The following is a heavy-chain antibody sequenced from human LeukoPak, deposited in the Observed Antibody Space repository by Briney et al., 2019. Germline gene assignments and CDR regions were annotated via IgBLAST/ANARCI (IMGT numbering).Heavy chain of an antibody. D-gene: IGHD4-17*01. CDR1: RFTFSSYG. CDR2: ISYDGSNK. Sequence: GVSLRLSCAASRFTFSSYGMHWVRQAPGKGLEWVAVISYDGSNKYYADSVKGRFTISRDNSKNTLYLQMNSLRAEDTAVYYCAKDGSGDYEGYFDYWGQGTLVTVSS. CDR3: AKDGSGDYEGYFDY. J-gene: IGHJ4*02. V-gene: IGHV3-30*18.